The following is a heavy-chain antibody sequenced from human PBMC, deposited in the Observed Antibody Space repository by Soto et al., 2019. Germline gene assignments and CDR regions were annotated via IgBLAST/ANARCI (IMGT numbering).Heavy chain of an antibody. CDR3: ASARRGGSYSRGYYFDY. Sequence: TLSLTCAVYGGSFSCYYCGWIRQPPGKGLEWIGEINHSGSTNYNPSLKSRVTISVDTSKNRVSLKLSALTAADTAVYCCASARRGGSYSRGYYFDYWGQGTLVTVSP. V-gene: IGHV4-34*01. J-gene: IGHJ4*02. CDR1: GGSFSCYY. D-gene: IGHD1-26*01. CDR2: INHSGST.